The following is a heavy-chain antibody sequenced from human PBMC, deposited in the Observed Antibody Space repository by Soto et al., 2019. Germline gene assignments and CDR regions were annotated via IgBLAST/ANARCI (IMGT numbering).Heavy chain of an antibody. Sequence: SETLSLTCTVSGGSISSGGYYWSWIRQHPGKGLEWIGYIYYSGSTYYNPSLKSRVTISVDTSKNQFSLKLSSVTAADTAVYYCARARGPYYVWGSYQQFDYWGQGTLVTVSS. V-gene: IGHV4-31*03. CDR3: ARARGPYYVWGSYQQFDY. CDR2: IYYSGST. CDR1: GGSISSGGYY. J-gene: IGHJ4*02. D-gene: IGHD3-16*01.